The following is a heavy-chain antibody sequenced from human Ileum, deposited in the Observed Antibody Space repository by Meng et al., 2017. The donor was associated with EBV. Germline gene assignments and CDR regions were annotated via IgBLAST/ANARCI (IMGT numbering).Heavy chain of an antibody. CDR1: GGSISVINW. CDR3: AKNGEKYFEY. J-gene: IGHJ4*02. CDR2: MSDSGIT. V-gene: IGHV4-4*02. Sequence: QVPLQESGPGLVNPSGTLSLTCAVSGGSISVINWWSWVRQSPEKGLEWIGEMSDSGITHYNPSLKSRVTISADKSNNQFSLKLTSVTSADTAVYFCAKNGEKYFEYWGQGTLVTVSS.